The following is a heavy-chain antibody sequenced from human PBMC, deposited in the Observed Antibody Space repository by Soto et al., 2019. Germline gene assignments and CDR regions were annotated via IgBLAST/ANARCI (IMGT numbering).Heavy chain of an antibody. CDR3: AHYTTDTYFDV. V-gene: IGHV2-5*02. D-gene: IGHD1-1*01. CDR1: GFSLYTGGVG. Sequence: QITLKESSPTLVKPTQTRTLTCSFSGFSLYTGGVGVGWIRQPPGKALEWLALLYWDDTRRYNPSLKNTLTIAKDTSENQVVLTVTDMGPVDTGTYFCAHYTTDTYFDVWGKGATVTVSS. J-gene: IGHJ6*04. CDR2: LYWDDTR.